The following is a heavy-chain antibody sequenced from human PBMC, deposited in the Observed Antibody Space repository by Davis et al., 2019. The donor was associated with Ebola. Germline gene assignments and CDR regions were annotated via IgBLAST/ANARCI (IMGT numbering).Heavy chain of an antibody. D-gene: IGHD3-10*01. J-gene: IGHJ6*04. CDR3: ACPYGSGSYDDYYYYGMDV. CDR2: IYYSGST. CDR1: GGSISNSSYY. V-gene: IGHV4-39*02. Sequence: MPSETLSLTCTVSGGSISNSSYYWGWIRQPPGKGLEWIGSIYYSGSTYYNPSLKSRVTISVDTSKNHFSLKLSSVTAADTAVYYCACPYGSGSYDDYYYYGMDVWGKGTTVTVSS.